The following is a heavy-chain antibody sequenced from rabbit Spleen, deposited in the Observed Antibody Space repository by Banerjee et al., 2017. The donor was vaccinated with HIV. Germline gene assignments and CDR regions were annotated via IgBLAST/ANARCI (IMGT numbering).Heavy chain of an antibody. D-gene: IGHD8-1*01. CDR2: IDTGSSGFT. J-gene: IGHJ4*01. Sequence: QEQLVESGGGLVTPGASLTLTCKASGIDFSGNSYMCWVRQAPGKGLEWIACIDTGSSGFTYFASWAKGRFIISKTSSTTVTLQMTSLTAADTATYFCARDGTGGSYFALGGPGTLVTV. CDR1: GIDFSGNSY. CDR3: ARDGTGGSYFAL. V-gene: IGHV1S45*01.